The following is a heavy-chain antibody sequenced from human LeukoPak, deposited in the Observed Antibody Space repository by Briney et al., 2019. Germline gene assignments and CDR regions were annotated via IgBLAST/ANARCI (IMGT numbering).Heavy chain of an antibody. Sequence: SETLSLTCTVSGGSISSGGYYWSWIRQPPGKGLEWIGYIYHSGSTYYNPSLKSRVTISVDRSKNQFSLKLSSVTAADTAVYYCARQIFGVVTHFDYWGQGTLVTVSS. J-gene: IGHJ4*02. D-gene: IGHD3-3*01. V-gene: IGHV4-30-2*01. CDR2: IYHSGST. CDR1: GGSISSGGYY. CDR3: ARQIFGVVTHFDY.